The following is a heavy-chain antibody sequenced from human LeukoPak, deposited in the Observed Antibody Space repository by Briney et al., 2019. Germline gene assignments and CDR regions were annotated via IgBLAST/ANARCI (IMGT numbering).Heavy chain of an antibody. CDR1: GGAISSGGYS. Sequence: SQTLSLSCTVTGGAISSGGYSWSWIRQHPGRGLAWVGYLYYSGSTYYNPSLKSRVSISVDTSKNQFSLKLNSVTAADTAVYYCARSHQIIGDYRGLLDYWGQGALVTVSS. V-gene: IGHV4-31*03. D-gene: IGHD2-21*02. J-gene: IGHJ4*02. CDR3: ARSHQIIGDYRGLLDY. CDR2: LYYSGST.